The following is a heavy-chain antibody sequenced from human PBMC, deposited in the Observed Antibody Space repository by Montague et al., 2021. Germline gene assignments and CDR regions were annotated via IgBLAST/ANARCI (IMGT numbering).Heavy chain of an antibody. V-gene: IGHV4-39*01. CDR1: GGSVSSSPFY. Sequence: SETLSLTCTVSGGSVSSSPFYWGWIRQSPGKGLEWIGSNYYRGNTYYNPSLKSRVSLSIDTSKNQFSLKMNSVTAADTAVYYCARAGPRIYGGDSLDYWGQGALVTVSS. D-gene: IGHD2/OR15-2a*01. CDR2: NYYRGNT. J-gene: IGHJ4*02. CDR3: ARAGPRIYGGDSLDY.